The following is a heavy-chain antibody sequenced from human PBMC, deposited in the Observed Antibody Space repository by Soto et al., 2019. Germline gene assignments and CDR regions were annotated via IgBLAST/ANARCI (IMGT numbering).Heavy chain of an antibody. CDR3: ARTIAVAGTGLWSYYYYGMDV. D-gene: IGHD6-19*01. J-gene: IGHJ6*02. Sequence: GESLKISCKGSGYSFTSYWISWVRQMPGKGLEWMGRIDPSDSYTNYSPSFQGHVTISADKSISTAYLQWSSLKASDTAMYHCARTIAVAGTGLWSYYYYGMDVWGQGTTVTVPS. CDR1: GYSFTSYW. CDR2: IDPSDSYT. V-gene: IGHV5-10-1*01.